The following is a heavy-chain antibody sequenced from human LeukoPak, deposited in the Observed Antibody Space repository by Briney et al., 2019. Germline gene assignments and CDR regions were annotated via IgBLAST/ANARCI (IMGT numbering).Heavy chain of an antibody. J-gene: IGHJ4*02. CDR2: IIPIFGTA. CDR3: ARGGDSSGYLDY. D-gene: IGHD3-22*01. CDR1: GGTFSSYA. Sequence: ASVKVSCKASGGTFSSYAISWVRQAPGQGLEWMGGIIPIFGTANYAQKFQGRVTITTDESTSTAYMELGSLRSEDTAVYYCARGGDSSGYLDYWGQGTLVTVSS. V-gene: IGHV1-69*05.